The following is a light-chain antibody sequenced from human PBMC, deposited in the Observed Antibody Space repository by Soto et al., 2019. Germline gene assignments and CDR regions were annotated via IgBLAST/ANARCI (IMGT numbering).Light chain of an antibody. Sequence: EIVLTHSPCTQSLSPGERATLSCRASQRVRSSYLAWYQQKTGQAPRLLIYGESTRATGIPDRFSGGGSGTDFNLTISSLEPEDFAVYFCHQYGDSPQTFGQGTKVDIK. CDR3: HQYGDSPQT. CDR1: QRVRSSY. V-gene: IGKV3-20*01. J-gene: IGKJ1*01. CDR2: GES.